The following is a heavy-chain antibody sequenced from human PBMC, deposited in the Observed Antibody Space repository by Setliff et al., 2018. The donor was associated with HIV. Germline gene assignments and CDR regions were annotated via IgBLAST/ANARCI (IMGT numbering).Heavy chain of an antibody. V-gene: IGHV7-4-1*02. D-gene: IGHD3-22*01. J-gene: IGHJ3*02. CDR2: INTNTGNP. CDR1: GYTFTSYA. Sequence: GASVKVSCKASGYTFTSYAMNWVRQAPGQGLEWMGWINTNTGNPMYAQGFTGRFVFSLDTSASTAYLQISSLKAEDTAVYYCARERGGVTMIVVVNDAFDIWGQGTMVTVSS. CDR3: ARERGGVTMIVVVNDAFDI.